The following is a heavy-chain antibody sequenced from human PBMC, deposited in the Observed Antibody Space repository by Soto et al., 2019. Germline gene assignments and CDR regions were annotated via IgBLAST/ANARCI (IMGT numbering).Heavy chain of an antibody. D-gene: IGHD3-10*01. J-gene: IGHJ4*02. CDR3: ARDGSGSYYPTTFDY. V-gene: IGHV4-31*03. CDR1: GGSISSAGYN. CDR2: IYYSGST. Sequence: QVQLQESGPGLVKPSQTLSLTCTVSGGSISSAGYNWSWIRQHPGKGLEWIGYIYYSGSTYYNPSRKSRVTITVATSKNQLSLKLSSVTAADTAVYYCARDGSGSYYPTTFDYWGQGTLVTVSS.